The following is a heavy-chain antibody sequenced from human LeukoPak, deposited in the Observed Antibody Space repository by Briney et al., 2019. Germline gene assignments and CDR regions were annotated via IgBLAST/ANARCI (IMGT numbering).Heavy chain of an antibody. CDR1: GARVSSNSAA. J-gene: IGHJ4*02. Sequence: SQTLPLTCAISGARVSSNSAAWNWIRQSPSRALEWRGRTYYRSKWYNDYAVSVKSRITINPDTSKNQFSLQLNSVTPEDTAVYYCARRGSGWNRYYFDYWGQGTLATVSS. CDR2: TYYRSKWYN. CDR3: ARRGSGWNRYYFDY. D-gene: IGHD6-19*01. V-gene: IGHV6-1*01.